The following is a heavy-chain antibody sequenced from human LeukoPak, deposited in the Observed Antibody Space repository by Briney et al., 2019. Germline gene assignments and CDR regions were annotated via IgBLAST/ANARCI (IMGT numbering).Heavy chain of an antibody. CDR3: ARDWDTASGDAFDI. J-gene: IGHJ3*02. CDR2: IYYGGST. CDR1: GGSISSYY. D-gene: IGHD5-18*01. Sequence: PSETLSLTCTVSGGSISSYYWSWIRQPPGKGLEWIGYIYYGGSTNYNPSLKSRVTISVDTSKNQFFLKLSSVTAADTAVYYCARDWDTASGDAFDIWGQGTMVTVSS. V-gene: IGHV4-59*01.